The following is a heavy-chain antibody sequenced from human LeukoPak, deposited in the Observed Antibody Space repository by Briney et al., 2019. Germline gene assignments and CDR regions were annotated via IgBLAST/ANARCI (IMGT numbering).Heavy chain of an antibody. CDR1: GGSFSGYY. J-gene: IGHJ4*02. CDR3: ARGVEDYGHFDY. D-gene: IGHD4-17*01. CDR2: INHSGST. V-gene: IGHV4-34*01. Sequence: SETLSLTCAVYGGSFSGYYWSWIRQPPGKGLEWIGEINHSGSTYYNPSLKSRVTISVDTSKNQFSLKLSSVTAADTAVYYCARGVEDYGHFDYWGQGTLVTVSS.